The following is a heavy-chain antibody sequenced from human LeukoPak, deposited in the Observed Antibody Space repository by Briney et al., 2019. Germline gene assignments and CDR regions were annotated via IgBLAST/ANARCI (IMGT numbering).Heavy chain of an antibody. D-gene: IGHD3-10*01. Sequence: GASVKVSCRASGYTFTGYYMRWVRQAPGQGLEWMGRINPNSGGTNYAQKFQGRVTMTRDTSISTAYMELSRLRSDDTAVYYCARGMVREGSRYHVYFDYWGQGTLVTVSS. J-gene: IGHJ4*02. V-gene: IGHV1-2*06. CDR1: GYTFTGYY. CDR3: ARGMVREGSRYHVYFDY. CDR2: INPNSGGT.